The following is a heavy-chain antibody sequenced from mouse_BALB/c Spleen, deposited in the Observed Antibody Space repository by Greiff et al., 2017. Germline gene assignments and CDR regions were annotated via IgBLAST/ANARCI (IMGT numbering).Heavy chain of an antibody. D-gene: IGHD1-2*01. CDR1: GFNIKDSY. V-gene: IGHV14-3*02. Sequence: EVQLQQSGAELVKPGASVKLSCTASGFNIKDSYMHWVKQRPEQGLEWIGRIDPANGNTKYDPKFQGKATITADTSSNTAYLQLSSLTSEDTAVYYCASPPCSDGLYAMDYWGQGTSVTVSS. CDR3: ASPPCSDGLYAMDY. J-gene: IGHJ4*01. CDR2: IDPANGNT.